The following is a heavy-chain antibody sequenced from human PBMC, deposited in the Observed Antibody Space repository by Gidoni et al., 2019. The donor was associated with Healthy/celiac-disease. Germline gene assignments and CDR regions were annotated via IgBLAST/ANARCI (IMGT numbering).Heavy chain of an antibody. J-gene: IGHJ1*01. Sequence: QVQLVESGGGVVQPGRSLRLSCAASGFTFSSYGLPWVRQAPGKGLEGVAVISYDGSNKYYADSVKGRFTISRDNSKNTLYLQMNSLRAEDTAVYYCAKDDYSWATVTRLEYFQHWGQGTLVTVSS. CDR3: AKDDYSWATVTRLEYFQH. D-gene: IGHD4-17*01. V-gene: IGHV3-30*18. CDR2: ISYDGSNK. CDR1: GFTFSSYG.